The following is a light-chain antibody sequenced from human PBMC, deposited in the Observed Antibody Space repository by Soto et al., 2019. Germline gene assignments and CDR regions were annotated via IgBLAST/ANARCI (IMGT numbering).Light chain of an antibody. CDR3: QHLNTYPRT. Sequence: DIPLTQSPSFLSASVGDRVTITCWASQGISSYLAWYQQPPGKAPKLLIYGASTLQRGVSSRFSGSGSGTEFTLTISSLQPEDFATYYCQHLNTYPRTFGQGTKLEVK. V-gene: IGKV1-9*01. CDR1: QGISSY. CDR2: GAS. J-gene: IGKJ2*01.